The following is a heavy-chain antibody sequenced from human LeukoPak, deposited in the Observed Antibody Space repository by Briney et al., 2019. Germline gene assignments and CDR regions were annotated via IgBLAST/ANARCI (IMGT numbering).Heavy chain of an antibody. D-gene: IGHD4-23*01. J-gene: IGHJ3*02. CDR2: IIPIFGTA. CDR1: GGTFSSYA. Sequence: GASVKVSCKASGGTFSSYAISWVRQAPGQGLEWMGAIIPIFGTANYAQKFQGRVTITTDESTSTAYMELSSLRSEDTAVYYCARGARSYGGNSGYAFDIWGQGTMVTVSS. CDR3: ARGARSYGGNSGYAFDI. V-gene: IGHV1-69*05.